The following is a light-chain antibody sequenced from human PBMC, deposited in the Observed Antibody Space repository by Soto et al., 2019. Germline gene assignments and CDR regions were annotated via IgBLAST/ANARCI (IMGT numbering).Light chain of an antibody. CDR1: QTFSSN. Sequence: EIVMTQSPATLSVSPGERATLSCRASQTFSSNLAWYQQKPGQAPRLLIYGASTRATGIPARFSGSGSGTEFTLTINSLQSEDFAVYYCQQYNNWTPKYTFGQGTKLEIK. J-gene: IGKJ2*01. V-gene: IGKV3-15*01. CDR3: QQYNNWTPKYT. CDR2: GAS.